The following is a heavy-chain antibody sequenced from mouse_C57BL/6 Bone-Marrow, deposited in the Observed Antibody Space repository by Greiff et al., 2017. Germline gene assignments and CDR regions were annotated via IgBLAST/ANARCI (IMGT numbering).Heavy chain of an antibody. CDR2: IYPGGGYT. Sequence: VKLVESGAELVRPGTSVKMSCKASGYTFTNYWIGWAKQRPGHGLEWIGDIYPGGGYTNYNEKFKGKATLTADKSSSTAYMQFSSLTSEDSAIYYCARLGGPYFDCWGQGTTLTVSS. V-gene: IGHV1-63*01. CDR1: GYTFTNYW. J-gene: IGHJ2*01. CDR3: ARLGGPYFDC.